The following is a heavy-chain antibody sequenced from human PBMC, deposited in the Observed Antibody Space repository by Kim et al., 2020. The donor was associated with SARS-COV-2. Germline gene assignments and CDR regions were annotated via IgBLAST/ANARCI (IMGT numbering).Heavy chain of an antibody. CDR2: ISGSGGST. J-gene: IGHJ4*02. CDR3: AKDRRKQQLPQNFDY. CDR1: GFTFSSYA. Sequence: GGSLRLSCAASGFTFSSYAMSWVRQAPGKGLEWVSAISGSGGSTYYADSVKGRFTISRDNSKNTLYLQMNSLRAEDTAVYYCAKDRRKQQLPQNFDYWGQGTLVTVSS. V-gene: IGHV3-23*01. D-gene: IGHD6-13*01.